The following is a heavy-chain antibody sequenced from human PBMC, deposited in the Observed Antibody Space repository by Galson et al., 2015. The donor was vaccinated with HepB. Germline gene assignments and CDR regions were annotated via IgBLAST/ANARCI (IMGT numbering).Heavy chain of an antibody. CDR1: EDSVSSNSAA. V-gene: IGHV6-1*01. CDR3: ARAQGPDSVFYNWFDP. D-gene: IGHD5/OR15-5a*01. Sequence: CAISEDSVSSNSAAWNWIRQSPSRGLEWLGRTYYRSKWYNDYAVSVKSRITINPDTSKNQFSLQLNSVTPEDTAVYYCARAQGPDSVFYNWFDPWGQGTLVTVSS. J-gene: IGHJ5*02. CDR2: TYYRSKWYN.